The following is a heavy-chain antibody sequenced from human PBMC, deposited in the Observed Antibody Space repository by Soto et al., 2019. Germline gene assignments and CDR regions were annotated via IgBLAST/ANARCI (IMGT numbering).Heavy chain of an antibody. D-gene: IGHD2-21*02. J-gene: IGHJ6*02. CDR1: AVPFNNYW. CDR2: IKQDGSEK. Sequence: GVSLRLSCSASAVPFNNYWMNWVLQASGKGLEWVANIKQDGSEKYYVDSVKGRFTISRDNAKNSLYLQMNSLRAEDTAVYYCARDLSGLVVVTRIYGMDVRGQRTTVTVSS. V-gene: IGHV3-7*01. CDR3: ARDLSGLVVVTRIYGMDV.